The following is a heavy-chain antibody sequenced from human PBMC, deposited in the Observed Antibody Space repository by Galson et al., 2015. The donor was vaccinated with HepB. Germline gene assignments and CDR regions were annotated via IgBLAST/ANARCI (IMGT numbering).Heavy chain of an antibody. CDR3: AREAPGLDYDGSGLIQH. D-gene: IGHD3-22*01. CDR1: GGTFSSYT. CDR2: ISAYNGNT. V-gene: IGHV1-18*01. J-gene: IGHJ1*01. Sequence: SVKVSCKASGGTFSSYTISWVRQAPGQGLEWMGWISAYNGNTNYAQKLQGRVTMTTDTSTSTAYMELRSLRADDTAVYYCAREAPGLDYDGSGLIQHWGQGTLVTVSS.